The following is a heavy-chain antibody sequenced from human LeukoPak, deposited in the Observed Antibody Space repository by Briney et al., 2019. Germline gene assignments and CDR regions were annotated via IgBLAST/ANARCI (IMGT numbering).Heavy chain of an antibody. J-gene: IGHJ4*02. D-gene: IGHD5-12*01. CDR2: ISWNSGSI. CDR1: GFTFDDYA. V-gene: IGHV3-9*03. CDR3: AKGSGYDWIDGEALEF. Sequence: YPGGSLRLSCAASGFTFDDYAMHWVRQAPGKGLEWFSGISWNSGSIGYADSVKGRFTISRDNAKNSLYLQMNSLRAEDMALYYCAKGSGYDWIDGEALEFWGQGTLVTVSS.